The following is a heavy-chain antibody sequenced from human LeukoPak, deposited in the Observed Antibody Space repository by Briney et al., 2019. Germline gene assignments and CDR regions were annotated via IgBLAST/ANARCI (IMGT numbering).Heavy chain of an antibody. CDR2: IRTDGIET. CDR3: VRDPDASPGPGWDY. V-gene: IGHV3-7*01. D-gene: IGHD3-10*01. J-gene: IGHJ4*02. Sequence: PGGSLRLPCAASGFTFRSYWMSWVRQAPGKGLEWVANIRTDGIETHYVDSVKGRFTISRDNAKNSLFLQMNSLRAEDTAVYYCVRDPDASPGPGWDYWGQGALVTVSS. CDR1: GFTFRSYW.